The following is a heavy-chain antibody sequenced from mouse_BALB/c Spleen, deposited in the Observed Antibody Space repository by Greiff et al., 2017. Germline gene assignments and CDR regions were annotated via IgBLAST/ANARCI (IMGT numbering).Heavy chain of an antibody. Sequence: DVHLVESGGGLVKPGGSLKLSCAASGFTFSSYAMSWVRQTPEKRLEWVATISSGGSYTYYPDSVKGRFTISRDNAKNTLYLQMSSLRSEDTAMYYCARLGITTGDYWGQGTTLTVSS. J-gene: IGHJ2*01. CDR3: ARLGITTGDY. CDR2: ISSGGSYT. D-gene: IGHD1-2*01. V-gene: IGHV5-9-3*01. CDR1: GFTFSSYA.